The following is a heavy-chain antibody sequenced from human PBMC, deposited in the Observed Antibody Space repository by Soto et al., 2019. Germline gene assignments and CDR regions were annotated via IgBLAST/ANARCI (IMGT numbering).Heavy chain of an antibody. CDR2: IYYSGST. V-gene: IGHV4-59*01. J-gene: IGHJ4*02. D-gene: IGHD6-19*01. CDR1: GGSISSYY. CDR3: ARWGAVADFDY. Sequence: SETLSLTCTVSGGSISSYYWSWIRQPPGKGLEWIGYIYYSGSTNYNPSLKSRVTISVDTSKNQFSLKLSSVTAADTAVYYCARWGAVADFDYWGQGTLVTVSS.